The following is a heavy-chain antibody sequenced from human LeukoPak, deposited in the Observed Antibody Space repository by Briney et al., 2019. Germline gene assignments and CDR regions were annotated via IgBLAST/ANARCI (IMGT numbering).Heavy chain of an antibody. Sequence: PGGSLRLSCAASGFTFDDYGMSWVRQAPGKGLEWVSGINWNGGSTGYADSVKGRFTISRDNAKNSLYLQMNSLRAEDTAVYYCANMYYDFWSGPPNFDYWGQGTLVTVSS. V-gene: IGHV3-20*04. CDR3: ANMYYDFWSGPPNFDY. CDR1: GFTFDDYG. D-gene: IGHD3-3*01. J-gene: IGHJ4*02. CDR2: INWNGGST.